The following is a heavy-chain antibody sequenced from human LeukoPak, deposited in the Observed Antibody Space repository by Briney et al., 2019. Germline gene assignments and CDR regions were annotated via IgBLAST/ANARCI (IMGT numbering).Heavy chain of an antibody. Sequence: GASVKVSCKASGYTFTDYYIHWVRQTPGQGLEWMGWINPNSDGTNYAQKFQGRVTMTRDTSISTAYMELSRLRSDDTAVYYCARGSGRPNSYYYYMDVWGKGTTVTISS. CDR2: INPNSDGT. CDR3: ARGSGRPNSYYYYMDV. J-gene: IGHJ6*03. D-gene: IGHD3-10*01. V-gene: IGHV1-2*02. CDR1: GYTFTDYY.